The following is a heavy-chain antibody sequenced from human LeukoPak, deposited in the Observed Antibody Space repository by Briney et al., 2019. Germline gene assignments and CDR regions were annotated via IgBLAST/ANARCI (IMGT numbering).Heavy chain of an antibody. D-gene: IGHD3-22*01. Sequence: GGSLRLSCAASGFTFSSYAMSWVRQAPGKGLEWVSAISGSGGSTYYADSVKGWFTISRDNSKNTLYLQMNSLRAEDTAVYYYAKAGTMTLSYFDYWGQGTLVTVSS. CDR2: ISGSGGST. CDR3: AKAGTMTLSYFDY. CDR1: GFTFSSYA. J-gene: IGHJ4*02. V-gene: IGHV3-23*01.